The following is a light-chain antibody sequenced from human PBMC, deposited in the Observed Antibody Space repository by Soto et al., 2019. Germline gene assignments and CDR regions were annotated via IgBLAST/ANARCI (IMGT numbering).Light chain of an antibody. J-gene: IGKJ4*01. Sequence: DIQMTQSPSSLSASVGDRVPISCRASQSISSYLNWYQQKPGKAPKLMIYAASSLQSGVPSRFSGSGSGTDCTLTISSLQPEDVATYYCQQSYSTLLTFGGGTKVDIK. CDR3: QQSYSTLLT. CDR2: AAS. CDR1: QSISSY. V-gene: IGKV1-39*01.